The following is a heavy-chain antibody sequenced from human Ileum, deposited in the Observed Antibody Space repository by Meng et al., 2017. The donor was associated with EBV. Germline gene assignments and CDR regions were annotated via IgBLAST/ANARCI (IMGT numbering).Heavy chain of an antibody. Sequence: VLWREPGPGRVKPSGTLSPTCAVSGGSISSSNWWSWVRQPPGKGLEWIGKIYHSGITIYNPSLKSRVTMSVDNSKNQFSLKLNSMTAADTAVYYCARDPTGGEDHQRVWGQGTLVTVSS. CDR1: GGSISSSNW. CDR2: IYHSGIT. J-gene: IGHJ4*02. CDR3: ARDPTGGEDHQRV. V-gene: IGHV4-4*02. D-gene: IGHD1-14*01.